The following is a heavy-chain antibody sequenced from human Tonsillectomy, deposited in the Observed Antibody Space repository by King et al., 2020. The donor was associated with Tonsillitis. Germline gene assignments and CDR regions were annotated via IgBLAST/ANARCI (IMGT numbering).Heavy chain of an antibody. CDR3: AKDYGSGSYYYYYMDV. D-gene: IGHD1-26*01. Sequence: VQLVESGGGVVQPGGSLRLSCAASGFTFNNYGMHWVRQAPGKGLEWVAVISNDGRNKYYRDSVKGRFTISRDNSKNTLYLQMNSLRAEETALFYCAKDYGSGSYYYYYMDVWGKGTTVTVSS. CDR1: GFTFNNYG. J-gene: IGHJ6*03. V-gene: IGHV3-30*18. CDR2: ISNDGRNK.